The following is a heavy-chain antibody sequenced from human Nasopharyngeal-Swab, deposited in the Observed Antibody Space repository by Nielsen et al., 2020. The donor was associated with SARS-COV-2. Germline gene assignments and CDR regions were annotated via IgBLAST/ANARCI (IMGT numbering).Heavy chain of an antibody. D-gene: IGHD2-2*01. CDR1: GWSFSASD. V-gene: IGHV4-34*01. Sequence: WETLSLTCAVYGWSFSASDWGWIRQPPGKGLEWMGVINHSGSTNYNPSLMNRVTISVETSKNQFSLKLSSVTAADTAVYYCARGLSGIVPAPILGLGPYYSYYYMDVWGKGTTVTVSS. CDR2: INHSGST. J-gene: IGHJ6*03. CDR3: ARGLSGIVPAPILGLGPYYSYYYMDV.